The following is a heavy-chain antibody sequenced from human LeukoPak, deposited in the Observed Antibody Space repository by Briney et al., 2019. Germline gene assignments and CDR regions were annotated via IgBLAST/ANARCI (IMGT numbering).Heavy chain of an antibody. CDR2: IYYSGST. V-gene: IGHV4-59*08. Sequence: XGLEWIGYIYYSGSTNYNPSLKSRVTISVDTSKNQFSLKLSSVTAADTAVYYCARLSNWFDPWGQGTLVTVSS. CDR3: ARLSNWFDP. J-gene: IGHJ5*02.